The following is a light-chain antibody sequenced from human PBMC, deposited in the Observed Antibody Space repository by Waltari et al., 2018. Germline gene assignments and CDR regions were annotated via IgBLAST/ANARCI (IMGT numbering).Light chain of an antibody. CDR3: MQALQTLLT. J-gene: IGKJ5*01. CDR2: LGS. Sequence: DIVMTQSPLSLPVTPGEPASISCRSSQSLLHSNGYNYLDWYLQKPGQSHQLLIYLGSNRASGVPDRFSGSGSGTDFTLKISRVEAEDVGVYYCMQALQTLLTFGQGTRLEIK. V-gene: IGKV2-28*01. CDR1: QSLLHSNGYNY.